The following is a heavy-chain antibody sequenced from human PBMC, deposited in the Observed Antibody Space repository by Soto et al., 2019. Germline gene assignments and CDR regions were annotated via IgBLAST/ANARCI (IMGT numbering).Heavy chain of an antibody. CDR3: ARDDGAAFDY. Sequence: ASVKVSCKASGGTFSSYAISWVRQAPGQGLEWMGGIIPIFGTASYAQKFQGRVTITADESTSTAYMELSSLRSEDTAVYYCARDDGAAFDYWGQGTLVTVSS. CDR1: GGTFSSYA. D-gene: IGHD6-13*01. V-gene: IGHV1-69*13. CDR2: IIPIFGTA. J-gene: IGHJ4*02.